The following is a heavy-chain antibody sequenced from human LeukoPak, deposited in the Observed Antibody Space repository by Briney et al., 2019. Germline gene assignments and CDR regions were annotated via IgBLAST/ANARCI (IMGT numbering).Heavy chain of an antibody. V-gene: IGHV4-59*08. J-gene: IGHJ3*01. CDR1: GGSISGTYY. D-gene: IGHD3-16*01. CDR3: ARRWVYDKRAFDA. Sequence: SETLSLTCTVSGGSISGTYYWSWIRQPPGKGLEWIGYIYYTGTTDSNPSLKSRVTISLDTSRNQFSLNLSSVTAADTAVYYCARRWVYDKRAFDAWGQGTMVTVSS. CDR2: IYYTGTT.